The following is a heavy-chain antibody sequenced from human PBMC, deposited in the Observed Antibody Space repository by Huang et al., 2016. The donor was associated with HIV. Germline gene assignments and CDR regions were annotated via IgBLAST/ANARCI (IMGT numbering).Heavy chain of an antibody. J-gene: IGHJ3*02. Sequence: VQLQQWGASLLKPSETLSLTCAVSGGTFTGYFWGWVRQAPGKGLVWIAEIKHSGTTSYNPSRKSRVSMSVDVSNNQFSLSLKSVTAADTAVYFCVRCPGYYFEPSRYFDAFDIWGPGTMVTVS. D-gene: IGHD3-22*01. V-gene: IGHV4-34*02. CDR1: GGTFTGYF. CDR3: VRCPGYYFEPSRYFDAFDI. CDR2: IKHSGTT.